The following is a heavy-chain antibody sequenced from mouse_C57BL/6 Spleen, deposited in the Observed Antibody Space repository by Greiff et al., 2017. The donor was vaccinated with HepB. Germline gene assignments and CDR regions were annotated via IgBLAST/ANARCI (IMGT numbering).Heavy chain of an antibody. D-gene: IGHD2-3*01. CDR3: AREDDYVGY. CDR1: GYSITSGYY. V-gene: IGHV3-6*01. J-gene: IGHJ2*01. Sequence: EVQLVESGPGLVKPSQSLSLTCSVTGYSITSGYYWNWIRQFPGNKLEWMGYISYDGSNNYNPSLKNRISITRDTSKNQFFLKLNSVTTEDTATYYCAREDDYVGYWGQGTTLTVSS. CDR2: ISYDGSN.